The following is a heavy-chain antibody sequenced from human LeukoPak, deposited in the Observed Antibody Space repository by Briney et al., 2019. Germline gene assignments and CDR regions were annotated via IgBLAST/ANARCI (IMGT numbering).Heavy chain of an antibody. CDR1: GFPFSSYA. CDR3: ARDSNAWTDWDK. J-gene: IGHJ4*02. D-gene: IGHD1-1*01. Sequence: GGSLRLSFAASGFPFSSYAMHWVRPAPDKGLEWVAIIWCDGSKQFFTESVKGRFTLSRDNFKNTLYLQMNNLRVEDTAVYYCARDSNAWTDWDKWGQGTLVTVSS. CDR2: IWCDGSKQ. V-gene: IGHV3-33*01.